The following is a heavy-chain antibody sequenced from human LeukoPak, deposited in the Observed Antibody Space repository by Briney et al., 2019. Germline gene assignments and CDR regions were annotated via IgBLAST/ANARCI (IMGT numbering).Heavy chain of an antibody. CDR1: GGTFSSYA. CDR2: IIPIFGTA. D-gene: IGHD1-26*01. J-gene: IGHJ1*01. CDR3: ARVGSHPIQYFQH. V-gene: IGHV1-69*05. Sequence: SVKVSCKASGGTFSSYAISWVRQAPGQWLEWMGGIIPIFGTANYAQKFQGRVTITTDESTSTAYMELSSLRSEDTAVYYCARVGSHPIQYFQHWGQGTLVTVSS.